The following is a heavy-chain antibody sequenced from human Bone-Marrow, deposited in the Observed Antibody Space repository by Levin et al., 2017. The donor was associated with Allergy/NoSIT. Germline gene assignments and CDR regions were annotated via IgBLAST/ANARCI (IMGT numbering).Heavy chain of an antibody. D-gene: IGHD3-3*01. J-gene: IGHJ5*02. CDR3: ARPGYDFWSGYWGNWFDP. CDR2: IKQDGSEK. V-gene: IGHV3-7*03. CDR1: GFTFSSYW. Sequence: GESLKISCAASGFTFSSYWMSWVRQAPGKGLEWVANIKQDGSEKYYVDSVKGRFTISRDNAKNSLYLQMNSLRAEDTAVYYCARPGYDFWSGYWGNWFDPWGQGTLVTVSS.